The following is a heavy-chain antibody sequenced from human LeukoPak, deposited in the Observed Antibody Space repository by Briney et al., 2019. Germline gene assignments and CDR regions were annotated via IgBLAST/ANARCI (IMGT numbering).Heavy chain of an antibody. CDR1: GFTFSDYA. J-gene: IGHJ4*02. CDR3: AKHCGISGCYRIDY. CDR2: ITSTGAYT. D-gene: IGHD2-2*01. Sequence: PGGSLRLSCAASGFTFSDYAMTWVRQAPGKGLEWVATITSTGAYTYYADSVKGRFTISRDNSKNTLYLQMNSLRAEDTAIYYCAKHCGISGCYRIDYWGQGTLVTVSS. V-gene: IGHV3-23*01.